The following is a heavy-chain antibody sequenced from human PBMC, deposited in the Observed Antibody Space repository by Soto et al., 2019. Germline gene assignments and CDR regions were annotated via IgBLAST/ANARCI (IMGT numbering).Heavy chain of an antibody. V-gene: IGHV4-59*01. D-gene: IGHD6-19*01. J-gene: IGHJ4*02. CDR2: VHYTGST. Sequence: QVQLQESGPGLVRPSETLSLTCSVSGGSISTYYWSWIRQPPGKGLEWIGYVHYTGSTNYNPSLKSRLTISVDTSKNQFSLKVSSVTAADTAVYYCVRGRSSGTFDYWGQGILVTVSS. CDR3: VRGRSSGTFDY. CDR1: GGSISTYY.